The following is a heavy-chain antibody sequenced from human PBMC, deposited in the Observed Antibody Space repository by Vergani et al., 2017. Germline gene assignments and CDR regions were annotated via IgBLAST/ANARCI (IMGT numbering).Heavy chain of an antibody. CDR3: ANGNLGYCSSTSCYRAFDI. J-gene: IGHJ3*02. Sequence: QVQLVESGGGVVQPGRSLRLSCAASGFTFSSYGMHWVRQAPGKGLEWVAVISYDGSNKYYADSVKGRFTISRDNSKNTLYLQMNSLRAEYTAVYYCANGNLGYCSSTSCYRAFDIWGQGTMVTVSS. D-gene: IGHD2-2*02. CDR1: GFTFSSYG. V-gene: IGHV3-30*18. CDR2: ISYDGSNK.